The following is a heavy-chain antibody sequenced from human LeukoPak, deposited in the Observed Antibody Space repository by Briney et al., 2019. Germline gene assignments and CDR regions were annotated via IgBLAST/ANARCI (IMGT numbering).Heavy chain of an antibody. Sequence: SETPSLTCTVSGGSISSSSYYWGWIRQPPGKGLEWIGSIYYSGSTYYNPSLKSRVTISVDTSKNQFSLKLSSVTAADTAVYYCARRPTYYYDSSGYYSGYFQHWGQGTLVTVSS. CDR1: GGSISSSSYY. V-gene: IGHV4-39*01. CDR2: IYYSGST. CDR3: ARRPTYYYDSSGYYSGYFQH. J-gene: IGHJ1*01. D-gene: IGHD3-22*01.